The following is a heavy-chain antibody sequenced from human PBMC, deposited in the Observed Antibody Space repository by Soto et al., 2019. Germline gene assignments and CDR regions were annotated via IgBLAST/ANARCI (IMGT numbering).Heavy chain of an antibody. CDR2: IIPIFGTA. J-gene: IGHJ6*02. V-gene: IGHV1-69*01. CDR1: GGTFSSYA. Sequence: QVQLVQSGAEVKKPGSSVKVSCKASGGTFSSYAISWVRQAPGQGLEWMGGIIPIFGTANYAQKFQGRFTITADESTSTGYMELSSPRTEDTDVYYSASAITYYYDRIGSHYYYDGMDVWGQVTTVTVS. CDR3: ASAITYYYDRIGSHYYYDGMDV. D-gene: IGHD3-22*01.